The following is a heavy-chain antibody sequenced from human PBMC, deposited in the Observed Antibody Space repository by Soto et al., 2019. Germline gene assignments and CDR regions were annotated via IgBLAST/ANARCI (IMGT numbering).Heavy chain of an antibody. CDR1: GGSISSGGYY. Sequence: QVQLQESGPGLVKPSQTLSLTCTVSGGSISSGGYYWSWIRQHPGKGLEWIGYIYYSGSTYYNPSIKSRVTISVDTSKNQVALKLSSVTAADTAVYYCARYPMGRDGYNSLGFDYWGQGTLVTVSS. CDR2: IYYSGST. J-gene: IGHJ4*02. D-gene: IGHD5-12*01. V-gene: IGHV4-31*03. CDR3: ARYPMGRDGYNSLGFDY.